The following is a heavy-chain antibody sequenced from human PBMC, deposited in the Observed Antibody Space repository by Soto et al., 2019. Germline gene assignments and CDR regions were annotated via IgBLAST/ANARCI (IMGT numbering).Heavy chain of an antibody. V-gene: IGHV2-5*02. CDR3: AHRGDDSGAGLDAFDI. Sequence: QITLKESGPTLVKPTQTLTLTCTFSGFSLSTNGVGVGWMRQPPGKALEWLALIYWDDDKRYSPSLKSRLTIVNHTSKNQVVLTMTNIDPVDTATYYCAHRGDDSGAGLDAFDIWGQGTRVTVSS. CDR2: IYWDDDK. D-gene: IGHD3-22*01. J-gene: IGHJ3*02. CDR1: GFSLSTNGVG.